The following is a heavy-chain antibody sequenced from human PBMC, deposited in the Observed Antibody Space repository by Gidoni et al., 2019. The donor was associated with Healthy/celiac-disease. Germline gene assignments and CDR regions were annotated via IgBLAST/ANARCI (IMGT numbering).Heavy chain of an antibody. CDR1: GGSFSGYY. V-gene: IGHV4-34*01. D-gene: IGHD1-26*01. CDR3: ARYSVWAIPSRFDY. J-gene: IGHJ4*02. Sequence: QVQLQQWGAGLLKPSETLSLTCAVYGGSFSGYYWSWIRQPPGKGLEWIGEINHSGSTNYNPSLKSRVTISVDTSKNQFSLKLSSVTAADTAVYYCARYSVWAIPSRFDYWGQGTLVTVSS. CDR2: INHSGST.